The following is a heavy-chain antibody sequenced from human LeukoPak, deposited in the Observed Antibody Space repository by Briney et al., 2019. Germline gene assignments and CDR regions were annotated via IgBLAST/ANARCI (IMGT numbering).Heavy chain of an antibody. CDR3: AREVRSGSYPTDY. CDR1: GGTFSSYA. J-gene: IGHJ4*02. CDR2: IIPIFGTA. Sequence: SVKVSCKASGGTFSSYAISWVRQAPGQGLEWMGRIIPIFGTANYAQKFQGRVTITTDESTSTAYMELSSLRSEDTAVYYCAREVRSGSYPTDYWGQGTLVTVS. D-gene: IGHD1-26*01. V-gene: IGHV1-69*05.